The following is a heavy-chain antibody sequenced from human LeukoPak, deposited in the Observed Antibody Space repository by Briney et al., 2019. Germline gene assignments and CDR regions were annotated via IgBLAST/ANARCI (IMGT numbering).Heavy chain of an antibody. J-gene: IGHJ4*02. D-gene: IGHD5-18*01. V-gene: IGHV4-39*01. CDR1: GGSISSYY. Sequence: SETLSLTCTVSGGSISSYYWGWIRQPPGKGLEWIGSIYYSGSTYYNPSLKSRVTISVDTSKNQFSLKLSSVTAADTAVYYCARLNVDTAMVFDYWGQGTLVTVSS. CDR3: ARLNVDTAMVFDY. CDR2: IYYSGST.